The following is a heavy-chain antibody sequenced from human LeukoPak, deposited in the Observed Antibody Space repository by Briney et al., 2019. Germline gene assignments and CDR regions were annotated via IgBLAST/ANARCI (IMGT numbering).Heavy chain of an antibody. CDR2: INTDGSST. CDR1: GFTFSSYW. D-gene: IGHD6-13*01. V-gene: IGHV3-74*01. CDR3: AKDREQQLGDAFDI. Sequence: GGSLRLSCAASGFTFSSYWMHWVRQAPGKGLVWVSRINTDGSSTSYADSVKGRFTISRDNAKNTLYLQMNSLRAEDTAVYYCAKDREQQLGDAFDIWGQGTMVTVSS. J-gene: IGHJ3*02.